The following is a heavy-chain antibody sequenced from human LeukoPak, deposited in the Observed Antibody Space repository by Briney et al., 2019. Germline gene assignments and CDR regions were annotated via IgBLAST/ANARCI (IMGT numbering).Heavy chain of an antibody. Sequence: GGSLRLSCAASGLTFSSYAMSWVRQAPGKGLEWVSSISNSGGTTYHADSVKGRFTISRDNSKNMLYLQMNSLRAEDTAVYYCAKGQMYYYGSGSNHDAYDIWGQGTMVTVSS. D-gene: IGHD3-10*01. J-gene: IGHJ3*02. CDR3: AKGQMYYYGSGSNHDAYDI. CDR1: GLTFSSYA. CDR2: ISNSGGTT. V-gene: IGHV3-23*01.